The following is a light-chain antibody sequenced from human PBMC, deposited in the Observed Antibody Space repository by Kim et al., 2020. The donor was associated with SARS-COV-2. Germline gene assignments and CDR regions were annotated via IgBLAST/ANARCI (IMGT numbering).Light chain of an antibody. Sequence: SYELTQPPSVSAAPGETARITCGGNKIGSKSVHWYQQKPGQVPALVIYHDSDRPSGIPERFSGSNSENTATLTISRVEDGDEADYYCQVWDNDSDDFWVFGGGTQLTVL. CDR2: HDS. CDR3: QVWDNDSDDFWV. J-gene: IGLJ3*02. CDR1: KIGSKS. V-gene: IGLV3-21*04.